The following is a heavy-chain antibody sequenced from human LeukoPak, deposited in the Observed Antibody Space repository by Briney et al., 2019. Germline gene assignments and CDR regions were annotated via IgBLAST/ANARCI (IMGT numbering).Heavy chain of an antibody. J-gene: IGHJ4*02. CDR3: VKKRSAGSGSYYDY. Sequence: GGSLRLSCAASGFTFSSYAMSWVRQAPGKGLEYVSAINTNGDNTYYADSVKGRFTISRDNSKNTLYLQMSSLRAEDTAVYHCVKKRSAGSGSYYDYWGQGTLVTVSS. CDR2: INTNGDNT. V-gene: IGHV3-64D*09. CDR1: GFTFSSYA. D-gene: IGHD3-10*01.